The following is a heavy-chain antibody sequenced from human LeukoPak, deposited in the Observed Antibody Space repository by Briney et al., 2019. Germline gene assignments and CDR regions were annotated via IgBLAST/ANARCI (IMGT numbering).Heavy chain of an antibody. J-gene: IGHJ5*02. V-gene: IGHV5-51*01. CDR1: GYSFTSYW. D-gene: IGHD3-10*01. CDR2: IYPGDSDT. Sequence: GESLKISCKGSGYSFTSYWIGWVRQLPGKSLEWMGIIYPGDSDTRYSPSFQGQVTISADKSISTTYLLWSSLKASDTAVYYCARHYLMMGSGGFDAWGQGTLVTVSS. CDR3: ARHYLMMGSGGFDA.